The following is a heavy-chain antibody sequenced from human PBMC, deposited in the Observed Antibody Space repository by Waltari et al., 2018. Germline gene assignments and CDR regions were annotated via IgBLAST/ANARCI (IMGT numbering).Heavy chain of an antibody. Sequence: QVQLVQSGAEVKKPGSSVKVSCKASGGTFSSYTISWVRQAPEQGLGCMGSVSPIRGIANYSQKFKGRVTITADKSTSTAYMELSSLISEDTAVYYCARDSLKGSNLDYWGQGTLVTVSS. V-gene: IGHV1-69*08. CDR2: VSPIRGIA. J-gene: IGHJ4*02. D-gene: IGHD4-4*01. CDR3: ARDSLKGSNLDY. CDR1: GGTFSSYT.